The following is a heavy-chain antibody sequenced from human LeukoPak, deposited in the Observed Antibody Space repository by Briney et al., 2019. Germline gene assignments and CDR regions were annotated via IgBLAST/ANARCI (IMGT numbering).Heavy chain of an antibody. V-gene: IGHV4-30-4*01. CDR1: GASISSGDYY. J-gene: IGHJ4*02. Sequence: SSETLSLTCTVSGASISSGDYYWSWIRQPPGKGLEWIGSIYYSGNTYYSPSLKSRVTISVDTSKSQFSLNLSSVTAADAAVYYCARERLRDGYNFPDYWGQGTLVTVSS. CDR2: IYYSGNT. CDR3: ARERLRDGYNFPDY. D-gene: IGHD5-24*01.